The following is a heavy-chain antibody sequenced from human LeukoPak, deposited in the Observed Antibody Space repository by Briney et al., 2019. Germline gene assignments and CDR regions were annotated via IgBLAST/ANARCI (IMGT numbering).Heavy chain of an antibody. CDR1: GYSISSGYY. Sequence: SETLSLTCTVSGYSISSGYYWGWIRQPPGKGLEWIGSIYHSGSTYYNPSLKSRVTISVDTSKNQFSLKLSSVTAADTAVYYCARQIEWFGESYYFDYWGQGTLVTVSS. V-gene: IGHV4-38-2*02. D-gene: IGHD3-10*01. J-gene: IGHJ4*02. CDR3: ARQIEWFGESYYFDY. CDR2: IYHSGST.